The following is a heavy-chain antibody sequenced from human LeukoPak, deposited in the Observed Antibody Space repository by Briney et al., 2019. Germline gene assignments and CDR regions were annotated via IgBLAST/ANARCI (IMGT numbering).Heavy chain of an antibody. Sequence: PSETLSLSCTVSGASISNSAYYWLWIRQPPGEGLECIGTVHYSGSTFYNTSLKSRVNISVDTSKNQFSLQLSSVTAADTAVYYCARLFFVIDTWGQGTLVTVSS. V-gene: IGHV4-39*01. CDR2: VHYSGST. CDR1: GASISNSAYY. D-gene: IGHD3-3*01. CDR3: ARLFFVIDT. J-gene: IGHJ5*02.